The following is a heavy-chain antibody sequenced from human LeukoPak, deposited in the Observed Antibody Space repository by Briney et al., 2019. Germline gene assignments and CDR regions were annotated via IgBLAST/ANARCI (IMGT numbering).Heavy chain of an antibody. CDR1: GYSISSGYY. Sequence: SETLSLTCTVSGYSISSGYYWGWIRQPPGQGLEWIGSIYHSGSTYYNPSLKSRVTISVDTSKNQFSLKLSSVTAADTAVYYCARMPTGKIFDYWGQGTLVTVSS. V-gene: IGHV4-38-2*02. CDR2: IYHSGST. J-gene: IGHJ4*02. D-gene: IGHD1-1*01. CDR3: ARMPTGKIFDY.